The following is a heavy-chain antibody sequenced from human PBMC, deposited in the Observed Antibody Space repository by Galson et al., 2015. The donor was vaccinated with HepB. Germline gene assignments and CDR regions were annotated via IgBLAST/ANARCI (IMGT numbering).Heavy chain of an antibody. CDR2: IWYDGSNE. D-gene: IGHD1-7*01. V-gene: IGHV3-33*01. Sequence: SLRLSCAASGFTFTTYGMHWVRQAPGKGLEWVAVIWYDGSNEYYAESVKGRFTVSRDSSKNTLYLQMNSLRVEDTAVYYCVRDSKWNYGPFDMWGQGTMVTVSS. CDR3: VRDSKWNYGPFDM. CDR1: GFTFTTYG. J-gene: IGHJ3*02.